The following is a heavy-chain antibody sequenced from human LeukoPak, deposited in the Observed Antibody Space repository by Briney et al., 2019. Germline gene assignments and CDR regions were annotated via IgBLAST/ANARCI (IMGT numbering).Heavy chain of an antibody. Sequence: GGSLRLSCAASGFMFSSSEMTWVRQGPGMGLEWVSYISSSGSTIYYADSVKGRFTISRDNAKDSLYLQMNSLRAEDTAVYYCARAQRYAWELLPNYYFDYWGQGTLVTVSS. CDR3: ARAQRYAWELLPNYYFDY. V-gene: IGHV3-48*03. J-gene: IGHJ4*02. CDR1: GFMFSSSE. D-gene: IGHD3-10*01. CDR2: ISSSGSTI.